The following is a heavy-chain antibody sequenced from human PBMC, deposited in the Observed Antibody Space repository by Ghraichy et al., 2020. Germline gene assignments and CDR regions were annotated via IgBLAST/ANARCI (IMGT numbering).Heavy chain of an antibody. CDR2: IYYSGST. J-gene: IGHJ6*02. V-gene: IGHV4-59*01. CDR1: GGSISSYY. Sequence: SETLSLTCTVSGGSISSYYWSWIRQPPGKGLEWIGYIYYSGSTNYNPSLKSRVTISVDTSKNQFSLKLSSVTAADTAVYYCAREFADPDYGEPLDVWGQGTTVTVSS. CDR3: AREFADPDYGEPLDV. D-gene: IGHD4-17*01.